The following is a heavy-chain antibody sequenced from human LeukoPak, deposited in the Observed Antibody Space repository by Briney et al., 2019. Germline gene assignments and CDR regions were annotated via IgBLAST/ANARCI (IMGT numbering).Heavy chain of an antibody. CDR1: GFTFSNSD. Sequence: GGSLRLSCAASGFTFSNSDINWVRQAPGRGLEWVAFIRHDGSAKNYADSVKGRFTISRDNSKKTLYLQMNSLRREDTAVYYCARNNWNYNWFDPWGQGTLVTVSS. CDR2: IRHDGSAK. V-gene: IGHV3-30*02. D-gene: IGHD1-1*01. CDR3: ARNNWNYNWFDP. J-gene: IGHJ5*02.